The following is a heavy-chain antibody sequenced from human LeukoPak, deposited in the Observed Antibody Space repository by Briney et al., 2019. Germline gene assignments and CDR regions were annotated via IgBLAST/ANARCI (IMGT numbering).Heavy chain of an antibody. D-gene: IGHD3-22*01. CDR2: MSGSGGGT. CDR1: GITLSNYG. J-gene: IGHJ4*02. Sequence: GGSLRLSCAVSGITLSNYGMSWVRKAPGKGLEWVAGMSGSGGGTNYADSVKGRFTVSRDNSKNTLYMQMKSLRAEDTAVYFCAERGVVIRVILVGFYKEAYYFDSWGQGALVTVSS. CDR3: AERGVVIRVILVGFYKEAYYFDS. V-gene: IGHV3-23*01.